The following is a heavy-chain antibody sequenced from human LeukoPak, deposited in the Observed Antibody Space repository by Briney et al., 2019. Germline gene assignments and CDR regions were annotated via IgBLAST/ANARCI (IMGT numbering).Heavy chain of an antibody. Sequence: SETLSLTCTVSGGSMNNYYWSWIRQPPGKGLEWIGYIYYSGSTNYNPSLKSRVAISLDTSKNQFSLKLSSVTAAHTAVYYCARRDWGYYYGMDVWGQGTTVTVSS. CDR2: IYYSGST. J-gene: IGHJ6*02. CDR3: ARRDWGYYYGMDV. CDR1: GGSMNNYY. D-gene: IGHD7-27*01. V-gene: IGHV4-59*01.